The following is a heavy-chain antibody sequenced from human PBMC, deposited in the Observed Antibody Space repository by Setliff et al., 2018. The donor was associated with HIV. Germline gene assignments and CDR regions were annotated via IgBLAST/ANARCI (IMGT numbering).Heavy chain of an antibody. D-gene: IGHD3-16*01. Sequence: SETLSLTCAVSGGTFSLHYYTWIRQSPLRGLEWIGEINHSGGTRYNPSLKSRLTISVDTSKNQFSLSLNSVTAADTAVYFCARGGAVSADFDSWGQGTLVTVSS. V-gene: IGHV4-34*01. CDR3: ARGGAVSADFDS. J-gene: IGHJ5*01. CDR2: INHSGGT. CDR1: GGTFSLHY.